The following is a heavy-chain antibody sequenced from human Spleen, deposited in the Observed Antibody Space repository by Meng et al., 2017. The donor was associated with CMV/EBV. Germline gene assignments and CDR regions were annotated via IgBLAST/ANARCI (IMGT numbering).Heavy chain of an antibody. CDR1: GFTFSSYG. D-gene: IGHD6-19*01. CDR3: AKDGRYSSGWYRWFDP. CDR2: IRYDGSNK. J-gene: IGHJ5*02. V-gene: IGHV3-30*02. Sequence: GESLKTSCAASGFTFSSYGMQWVRQAPGKGLEWVAFIRYDGSNKYYADSVKGRFTISRDNSKNTLYLQMNSLGAEDTAVYYCAKDGRYSSGWYRWFDPWGQGTLVTVSS.